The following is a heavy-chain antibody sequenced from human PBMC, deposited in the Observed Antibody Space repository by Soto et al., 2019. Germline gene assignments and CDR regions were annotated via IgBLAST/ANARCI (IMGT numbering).Heavy chain of an antibody. D-gene: IGHD6-6*01. CDR2: ILYDGVNE. CDR1: GFIFRNYA. V-gene: IGHV3-30-3*01. CDR3: STRGVRQLAYAFDF. Sequence: QVQLVESGGGVVQPGKSLRLSCAASGFIFRNYAMHWVRQAPGKGLEWVAAILYDGVNEYYADSVKGRFTISRDISKNTLYVHMATLNADATAFSYCSTRGVRQLAYAFDFWGQGTTVSLS. J-gene: IGHJ3*01.